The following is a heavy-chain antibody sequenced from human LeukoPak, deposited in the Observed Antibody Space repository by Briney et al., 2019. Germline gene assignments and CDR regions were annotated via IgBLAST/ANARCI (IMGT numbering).Heavy chain of an antibody. J-gene: IGHJ5*02. CDR3: ARDLLVGSSSWTGWFDP. CDR1: GDSVSSNSAA. D-gene: IGHD6-13*01. CDR2: TYYRSKWYN. V-gene: IGHV6-1*01. Sequence: SQTLSLTCAISGDSVSSNSAAWNWIRQSPSRGLEWLGRTYYRSKWYNDYAVSVKSRITINPDTSKNQFSLQLNSVTPEDTAVYYCARDLLVGSSSWTGWFDPWGQGTLVTVSS.